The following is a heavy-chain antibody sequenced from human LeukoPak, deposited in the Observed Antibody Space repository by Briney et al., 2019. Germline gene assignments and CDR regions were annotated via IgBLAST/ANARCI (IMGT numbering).Heavy chain of an antibody. V-gene: IGHV3-7*01. J-gene: IGHJ3*02. CDR2: IKEDGSEK. CDR3: AREPGIGYAFDI. D-gene: IGHD3-10*01. CDR1: GFTFASPW. Sequence: GGSLRLSCVVSGFTFASPWMTWVRQAPGKGLEWVANIKEDGSEKHYVDSVKGRFTISRDNAKNSLYLQMNSLRAEDTAVYYCAREPGIGYAFDIWGQGTMVTVSS.